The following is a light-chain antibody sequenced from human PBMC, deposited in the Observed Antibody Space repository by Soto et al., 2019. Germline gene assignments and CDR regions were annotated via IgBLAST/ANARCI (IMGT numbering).Light chain of an antibody. V-gene: IGKV3-11*01. CDR1: QSVSSY. CDR2: DAS. Sequence: EIVLTPSPATLSLSPVERATLSCRASQSVSSYLAWYQQKPGQAPRLLIYDASNRAAGIPARFSGSGSGTDFTLTISSLEPEDFAVYYCQQRSNWPPFGQGTRLEIK. CDR3: QQRSNWPP. J-gene: IGKJ5*01.